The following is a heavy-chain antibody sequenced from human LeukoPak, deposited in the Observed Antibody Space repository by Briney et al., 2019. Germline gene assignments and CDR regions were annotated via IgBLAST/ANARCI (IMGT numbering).Heavy chain of an antibody. CDR3: ARIGTYYYYYMDV. CDR1: GGSISSYY. V-gene: IGHV4-59*01. Sequence: SETLSLTCTVSGGSISSYYWSWIRQPPGKGPEWIGYIYYSGSTNYNPSLKSRVTISVDTSKNQFSLKVSSVTAADTAVYYCARIGTYYYYYMDVWGKGTTVTISS. CDR2: IYYSGST. J-gene: IGHJ6*03.